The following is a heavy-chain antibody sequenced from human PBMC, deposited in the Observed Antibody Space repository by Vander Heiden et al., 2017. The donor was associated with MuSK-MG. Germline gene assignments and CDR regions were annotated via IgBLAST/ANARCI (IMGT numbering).Heavy chain of an antibody. CDR3: ARFGDYDYGNDEVAVDV. D-gene: IGHD3-10*01. Sequence: QVQLQESGPGLVKPSETLSLTCGVSGYSVTSGYYWGWIRQPPGKGLEWLGNTHRSGSTYLNPSLESRLTISLDPSNNQFSLKLTSLTAADTAVYYCARFGDYDYGNDEVAVDVWGQGTKVTVSS. CDR1: GYSVTSGYY. V-gene: IGHV4-38-2*01. J-gene: IGHJ3*01. CDR2: THRSGST.